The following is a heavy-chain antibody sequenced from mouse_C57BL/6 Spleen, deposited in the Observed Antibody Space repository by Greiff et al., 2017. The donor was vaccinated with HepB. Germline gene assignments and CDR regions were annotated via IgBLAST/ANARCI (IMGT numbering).Heavy chain of an antibody. CDR1: GYTFTDYE. J-gene: IGHJ4*01. CDR3: TRGRAMDY. V-gene: IGHV1-15*01. CDR2: IDPETGGT. Sequence: QVQLQQPGAELVKPGASVKLSCKASGYTFTDYEMHWVKQTPVHGLEWIGAIDPETGGTAYNQKFKGKAILTADKSSSTAYMELRSLTSEDSAVYYCTRGRAMDYWGQGTSVTVSS.